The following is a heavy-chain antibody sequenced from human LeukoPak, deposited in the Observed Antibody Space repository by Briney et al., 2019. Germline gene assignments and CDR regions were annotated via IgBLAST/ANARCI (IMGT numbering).Heavy chain of an antibody. CDR1: GGSISSYY. CDR3: AREGNWFDP. Sequence: SETLSLTCAVSGGSISSYYWSWIRQPPGKGLEWIGYIYYSGGTDYNPSLKSRVTISVDTSKNQFSLKLSSVTAADTAVYYCAREGNWFDPWGQGTLVTVSS. V-gene: IGHV4-59*01. J-gene: IGHJ5*02. CDR2: IYYSGGT.